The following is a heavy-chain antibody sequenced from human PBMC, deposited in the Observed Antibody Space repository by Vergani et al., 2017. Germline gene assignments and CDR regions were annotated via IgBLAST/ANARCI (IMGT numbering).Heavy chain of an antibody. CDR3: ARGHTFYSDRSDYSSMNNY. D-gene: IGHD3-22*01. Sequence: QVQLVQSGSELKKPGASVKISCKASGYTFTSYAMNWVRQAPGQGLEWMGWINTNTGNPTYVQGFTGRFVFSLDTSVSTAFLQISSLKAEDTAVYYCARGHTFYSDRSDYSSMNNYWGQGTLVTVSS. CDR2: INTNTGNP. V-gene: IGHV7-4-1*02. CDR1: GYTFTSYA. J-gene: IGHJ4*02.